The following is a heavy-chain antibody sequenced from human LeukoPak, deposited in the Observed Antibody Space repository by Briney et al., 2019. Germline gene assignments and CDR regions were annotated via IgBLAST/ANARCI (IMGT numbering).Heavy chain of an antibody. J-gene: IGHJ4*02. CDR3: AKATFASSWNLYFDY. CDR2: ISHGGGST. D-gene: IGHD6-13*01. Sequence: GGSLRLSCAASGFSLSSYAMSWVRQAPGKGLEWVSTISHGGGSTYYADSVKGRFTISRDNSKSTVYLHMNSLRAEDTAVYHCAKATFASSWNLYFDYWGQGTLVTVSS. CDR1: GFSLSSYA. V-gene: IGHV3-23*01.